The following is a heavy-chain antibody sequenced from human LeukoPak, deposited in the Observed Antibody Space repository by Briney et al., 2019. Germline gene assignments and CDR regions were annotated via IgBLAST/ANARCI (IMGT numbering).Heavy chain of an antibody. D-gene: IGHD4-23*01. CDR2: INPNIGGT. Sequence: ASVKVSCKASGYTFTGYYMHWVRQAPGQGLEWMGWINPNIGGTNYAQKFKGRVTMTRDTSISTAYMELSRVRCDDTAVYYCARDNSVEDTAWWFDPWGQGTLVTVSS. CDR1: GYTFTGYY. CDR3: ARDNSVEDTAWWFDP. J-gene: IGHJ5*02. V-gene: IGHV1-2*02.